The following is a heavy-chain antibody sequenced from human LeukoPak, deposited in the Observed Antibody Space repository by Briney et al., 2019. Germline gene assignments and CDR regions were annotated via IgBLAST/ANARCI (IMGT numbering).Heavy chain of an antibody. CDR1: GYTFTGYH. Sequence: GASVKVSCKASGYTFTGYHMHGLRQAPGQGLAWMGLMNPNSGGTQCVQKFQGRVTMTRDKSISTAYIEVNSLRSDDTAVYYCARGCGIVEAARHGNDYWGQGTLVTVSS. J-gene: IGHJ4*02. CDR3: ARGCGIVEAARHGNDY. CDR2: MNPNSGGT. D-gene: IGHD6-6*01. V-gene: IGHV1-2*02.